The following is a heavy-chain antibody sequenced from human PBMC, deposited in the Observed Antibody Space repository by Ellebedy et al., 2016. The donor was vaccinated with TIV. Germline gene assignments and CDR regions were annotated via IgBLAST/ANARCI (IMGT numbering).Heavy chain of an antibody. Sequence: PGGSLRLSCAASGFSFSSYAMSWVRQAPGKGLEWVSGIVGSGGSRYADSVKGRFTISRDNSKSTLDLQMNSLRAEDTAVYYCARDIGYPSGDFDYWGQGTLVTVSS. V-gene: IGHV3-23*01. D-gene: IGHD1-26*01. J-gene: IGHJ4*02. CDR3: ARDIGYPSGDFDY. CDR2: IVGSGGSR. CDR1: GFSFSSYA.